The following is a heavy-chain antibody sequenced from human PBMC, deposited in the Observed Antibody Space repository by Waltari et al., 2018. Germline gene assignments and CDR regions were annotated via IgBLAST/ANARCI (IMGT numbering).Heavy chain of an antibody. CDR1: GYTFTGYY. V-gene: IGHV1-2*06. D-gene: IGHD3-3*01. CDR2: INPNSGGT. Sequence: QVQLVQSGAEVKKPGASVKVSCKASGYTFTGYYMHWVRQAPGQGLEWMGRINPNSGGTNYAQKFQGRVTMTSDTSISTAYMELSRLRSDDTAVYYCARDIRDFWSGTNYYFDYWGQGTLVTVSS. J-gene: IGHJ4*02. CDR3: ARDIRDFWSGTNYYFDY.